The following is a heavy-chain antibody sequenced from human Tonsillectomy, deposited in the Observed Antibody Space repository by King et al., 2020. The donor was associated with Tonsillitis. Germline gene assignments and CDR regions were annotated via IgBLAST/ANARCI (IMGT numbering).Heavy chain of an antibody. CDR2: ISGVGDST. J-gene: IGHJ4*02. CDR3: AKGKEGGDFDY. V-gene: IGHV3-43*02. Sequence: VQLVESGGGVVQPGGSLRLSCAASGFTFDDYATHWVRQAPGKGLEWVSLISGVGDSTYYADSVKGRFTISRDNSKNSLYLQMNSLRTEDTALYYCAKGKEGGDFDYWGQGTLVTVSS. CDR1: GFTFDDYA.